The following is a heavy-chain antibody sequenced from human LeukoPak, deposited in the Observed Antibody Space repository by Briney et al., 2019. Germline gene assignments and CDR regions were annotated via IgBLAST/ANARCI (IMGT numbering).Heavy chain of an antibody. CDR1: GFTFSSYA. D-gene: IGHD6-6*01. CDR2: ISGSGGST. J-gene: IGHJ5*02. CDR3: AKDPEYSSSSEGWFDP. Sequence: PGGSLRLSCAASGFTFSSYAMSWVRQAPGKGLEWVSAISGSGGSTYYADSVKGRFTISRDNSKNTLYLQMNSLRAEDTAVYYCAKDPEYSSSSEGWFDPWGQGTLVTVSS. V-gene: IGHV3-23*01.